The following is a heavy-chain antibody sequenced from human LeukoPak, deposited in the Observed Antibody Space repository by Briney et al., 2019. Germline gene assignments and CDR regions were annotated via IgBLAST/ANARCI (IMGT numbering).Heavy chain of an antibody. J-gene: IGHJ4*02. Sequence: GGSLRLSCAASGFTFSSYSMSWVRRAPGKGLEWVANMNQDGSEKYYVDSVKGRFTISRDNAKNSLYLQMNNLRAEDTAVYYCARGGELLRPADYWGQGTLVTVSS. CDR3: ARGGELLRPADY. D-gene: IGHD1-26*01. CDR2: MNQDGSEK. CDR1: GFTFSSYS. V-gene: IGHV3-7*01.